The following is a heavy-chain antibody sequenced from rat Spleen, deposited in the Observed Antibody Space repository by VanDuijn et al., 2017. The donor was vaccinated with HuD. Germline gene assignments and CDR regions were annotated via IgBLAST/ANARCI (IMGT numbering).Heavy chain of an antibody. V-gene: IGHV4-2*01. CDR2: INKDSSIT. J-gene: IGHJ2*01. Sequence: EVQLVESDGGLVQPGRSLKLSCAASGFTFNQYWMTWIRQAPGKGLEWVGEINKDSSITKYIPSLKDKFTISRDNAQNTLYLQMSKLGSEDTAIYYCVREDEGVDYWGQGVMVTVSS. D-gene: IGHD1-11*01. CDR3: VREDEGVDY. CDR1: GFTFNQYW.